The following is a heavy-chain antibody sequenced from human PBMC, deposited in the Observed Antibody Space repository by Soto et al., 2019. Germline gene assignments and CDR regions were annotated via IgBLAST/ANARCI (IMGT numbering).Heavy chain of an antibody. CDR2: IIPIFGTA. CDR1: GGTFSSYA. D-gene: IGHD5-18*01. CDR3: ASYKDLGYSYGYVWFDP. Sequence: QVQLVQSGAEVKKPGSSVKVSCKASGGTFSSYAISLVRQAPGQGLEWMGGIIPIFGTANYAQKFQGRVTITADESTSTAYMEPSSLRSEDTAVYYCASYKDLGYSYGYVWFDPWGQGTLVTVSS. J-gene: IGHJ5*02. V-gene: IGHV1-69*01.